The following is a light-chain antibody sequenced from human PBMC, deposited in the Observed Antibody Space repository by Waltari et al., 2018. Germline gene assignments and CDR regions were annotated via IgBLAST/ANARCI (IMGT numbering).Light chain of an antibody. CDR1: QSVSSY. CDR3: QQRSNWPRLT. CDR2: DAS. J-gene: IGKJ4*01. V-gene: IGKV3-11*01. Sequence: EIVLTQSPATLSLSPGERATLPCRASQSVSSYLAWYQQKPGQAPRPLIYDASNRATGIPARFSGSGSGTDFTLTISSLEPEDFAVYYCQQRSNWPRLTFGGGTKVEIK.